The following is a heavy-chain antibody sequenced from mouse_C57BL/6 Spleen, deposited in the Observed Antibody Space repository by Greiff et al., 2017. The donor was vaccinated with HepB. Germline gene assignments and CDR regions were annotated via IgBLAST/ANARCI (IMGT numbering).Heavy chain of an antibody. V-gene: IGHV7-3*01. CDR1: GFTFTDYY. J-gene: IGHJ3*01. D-gene: IGHD1-1*01. Sequence: EVKLVESGGGLVQPGGSLSLSCAASGFTFTDYYMSWVRQPPGKALEWLGFIRNKANGYTTEYSASVKGRFTISRDNSQSILYLQMNALRAEDSATYYCARSYYYGSPAWFAYWGQGTLVTVSA. CDR3: ARSYYYGSPAWFAY. CDR2: IRNKANGYTT.